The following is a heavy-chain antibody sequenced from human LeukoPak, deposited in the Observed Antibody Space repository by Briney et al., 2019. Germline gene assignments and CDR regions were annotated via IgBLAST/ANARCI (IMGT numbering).Heavy chain of an antibody. J-gene: IGHJ6*02. Sequence: GGSLRLSCAASGFTFSSYAMHWVRQAPGKGLEYVSAISSNGGSTYYANSVKGRFTISRDNSKNTLYLQMGSLRAEDMAVYYCARGTYEYYYGMDVWGQGTTVTVSS. V-gene: IGHV3-64*01. CDR2: ISSNGGST. D-gene: IGHD3-22*01. CDR1: GFTFSSYA. CDR3: ARGTYEYYYGMDV.